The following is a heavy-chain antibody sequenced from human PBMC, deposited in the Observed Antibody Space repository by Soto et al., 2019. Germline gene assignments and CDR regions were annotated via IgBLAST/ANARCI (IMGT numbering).Heavy chain of an antibody. V-gene: IGHV4-34*01. CDR2: INHSGST. CDR1: GGSFSGYY. Sequence: SETLSLICAVYGGSFSGYYWSWIRQPPGKGLEWIGEINHSGSTNYNPSLKSRVTISVDTSKNQFSLKLSSVTAADTAVYYCARSVSPWGRGTLVTVSS. J-gene: IGHJ5*02. CDR3: ARSVSP.